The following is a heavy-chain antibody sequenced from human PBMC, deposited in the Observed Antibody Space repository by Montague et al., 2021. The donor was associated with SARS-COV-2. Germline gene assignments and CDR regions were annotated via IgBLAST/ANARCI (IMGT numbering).Heavy chain of an antibody. Sequence: SETLSLTCTVSGGSISSSSYYWCWIRQPPGKGLELIGSIYNSGSTYYXPSLKSRVTISVDTSKNQFSLKLSSATAADTAVYYCATQWKGGLVPTPRFFDYWGRGTLVTVSS. J-gene: IGHJ4*02. CDR1: GGSISSSSYY. V-gene: IGHV4-39*01. CDR3: ATQWKGGLVPTPRFFDY. CDR2: IYNSGST. D-gene: IGHD6-19*01.